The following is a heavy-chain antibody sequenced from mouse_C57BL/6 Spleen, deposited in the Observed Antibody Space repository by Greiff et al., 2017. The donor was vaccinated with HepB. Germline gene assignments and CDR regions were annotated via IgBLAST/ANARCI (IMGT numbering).Heavy chain of an antibody. V-gene: IGHV3-2*02. CDR3: ARTARIKY. D-gene: IGHD1-2*01. Sequence: VQLQQSGPGLVKPSQSLSLTCTVTGYSITSGYGWNWIRQFPGNKLEWMGYISYSGSTHYNPSLQSRISITRDTSKNQFFLQLNSVTTEDTATYYCARTARIKYWGQGTTLTVSS. CDR2: ISYSGST. J-gene: IGHJ2*01. CDR1: GYSITSGYG.